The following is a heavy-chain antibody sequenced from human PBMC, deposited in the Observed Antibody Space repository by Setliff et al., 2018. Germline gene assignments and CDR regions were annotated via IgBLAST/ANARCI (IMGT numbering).Heavy chain of an antibody. Sequence: SETLSLTCAVYGGSFSDSYWSWIRQPPGKGLEWIGHIYTSGSTNYNPSLKSRVTISVDTSKNQFSLRLSSVTAADTAVYYCARAGPYYDFWSGYYRTMDVWGKGTTVTVSS. D-gene: IGHD3-3*01. J-gene: IGHJ6*03. CDR1: GGSFSDSY. CDR3: ARAGPYYDFWSGYYRTMDV. V-gene: IGHV4-59*10. CDR2: IYTSGST.